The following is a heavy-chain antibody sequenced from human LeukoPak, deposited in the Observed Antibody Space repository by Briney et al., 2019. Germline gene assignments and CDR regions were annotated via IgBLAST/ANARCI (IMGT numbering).Heavy chain of an antibody. CDR2: IYSGVST. J-gene: IGHJ4*02. Sequence: GGSLRLSCAASGFSVSSNYMNWVRQAPGKGLEWVSVIYSGVSTYYADSVRGRFTISRDNSKNTLYLQMNSLRAEDTAVYYCAREGTTTSFDYWGQGTLVTVSS. D-gene: IGHD1-26*01. V-gene: IGHV3-53*01. CDR3: AREGTTTSFDY. CDR1: GFSVSSNY.